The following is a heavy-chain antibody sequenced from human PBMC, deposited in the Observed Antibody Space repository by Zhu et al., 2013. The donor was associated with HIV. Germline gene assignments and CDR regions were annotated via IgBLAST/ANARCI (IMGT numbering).Heavy chain of an antibody. J-gene: IGHJ4*02. Sequence: QVQLVQSGAEVKKPGSSVKVSCKASGGTFSNHAISWVRQAPGQGLQWMGGIIPIFSTADYAQKFQGRVTITADESTSTAYMQLSSLRSEDTAVYYWCGLQSSGWALWTTGGQGTLVTVSS. D-gene: IGHD6-19*01. CDR2: IIPIFSTA. CDR1: GGTFSNHA. V-gene: IGHV1-69*01. CDR3: CGLQSSGWALWTT.